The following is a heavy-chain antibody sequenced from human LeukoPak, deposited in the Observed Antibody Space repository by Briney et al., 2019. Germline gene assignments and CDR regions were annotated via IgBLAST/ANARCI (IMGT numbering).Heavy chain of an antibody. Sequence: GGSLGLSCAASGFTFSSYWMSWVRQAPGKGLEWVANIKRDGSEKYYVDSVKGRFTISRDNAKNSLSLQMNSLRAEDTAIYYCAGDNSIWDGAFDIWGRGTMVTVSS. V-gene: IGHV3-7*01. CDR1: GFTFSSYW. D-gene: IGHD6-13*01. CDR3: AGDNSIWDGAFDI. CDR2: IKRDGSEK. J-gene: IGHJ3*02.